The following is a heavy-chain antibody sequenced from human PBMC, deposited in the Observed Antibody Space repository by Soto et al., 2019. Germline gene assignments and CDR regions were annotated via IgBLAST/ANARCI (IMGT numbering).Heavy chain of an antibody. D-gene: IGHD3-22*01. CDR3: AKGRPYYYDSSGLNNDY. Sequence: GGSLRLSCAASGFTFSSYAMSWVRQAPGKGLEWVSATSGSGGSTYYADSVKGRFTISRDNSKNTLYLQMNSLRAEDTAVYYCAKGRPYYYDSSGLNNDYWGQGTLVTVSS. CDR1: GFTFSSYA. CDR2: TSGSGGST. V-gene: IGHV3-23*01. J-gene: IGHJ4*02.